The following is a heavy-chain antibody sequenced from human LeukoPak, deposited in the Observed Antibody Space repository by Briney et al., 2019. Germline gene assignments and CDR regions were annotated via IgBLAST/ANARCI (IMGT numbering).Heavy chain of an antibody. CDR1: GFTVSSIY. V-gene: IGHV3-53*05. D-gene: IGHD1-26*01. CDR3: ARVYSGSYYDYYYYGMDV. Sequence: GGSLRLSCAASGFTVSSIYMSWVRQAPGKGLEWVSLIHSDGYTYYADSAKGRFTISRDNSKNTLYLQMNSLRAEDTAVYYCARVYSGSYYDYYYYGMDVWGQGTTVTVSS. CDR2: IHSDGYT. J-gene: IGHJ6*02.